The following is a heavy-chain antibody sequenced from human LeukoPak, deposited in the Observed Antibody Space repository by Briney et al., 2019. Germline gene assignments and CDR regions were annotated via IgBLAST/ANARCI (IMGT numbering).Heavy chain of an antibody. CDR3: AREPARSWYKIPFDP. Sequence: ASVKVSCKASGGTFSSYAISWVRQAPGQGLEWMGGIIPIFGTANYAQKFQGRVTITADESTSTAYMELSSLRSEDTAVYYCAREPARSWYKIPFDPWGQGTLVTVSS. J-gene: IGHJ5*02. CDR2: IIPIFGTA. CDR1: GGTFSSYA. D-gene: IGHD6-13*01. V-gene: IGHV1-69*01.